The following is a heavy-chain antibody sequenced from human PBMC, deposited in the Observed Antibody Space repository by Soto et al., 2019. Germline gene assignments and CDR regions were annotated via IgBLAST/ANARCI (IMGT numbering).Heavy chain of an antibody. CDR2: IWYDGSNE. V-gene: IGHV3-33*01. Sequence: PGGSLRLSCAASGFTFSNFAMHWVRQAPGKGQEWVAVIWYDGSNEYYGDSVKGRFSISRDNSKNTLYLQMNSLRAEDTAVYYRARDRKLDAFDVWGQGTVVTVSS. CDR3: ARDRKLDAFDV. J-gene: IGHJ3*01. CDR1: GFTFSNFA.